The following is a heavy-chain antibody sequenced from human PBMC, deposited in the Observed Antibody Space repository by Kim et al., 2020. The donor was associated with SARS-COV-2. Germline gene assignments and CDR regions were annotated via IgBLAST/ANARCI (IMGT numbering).Heavy chain of an antibody. D-gene: IGHD3-10*01. J-gene: IGHJ6*02. CDR2: INSDGSST. Sequence: GGSLRLSCAASGFTFSSYWMHWVRQAPGKGLVWVSRINSDGSSTSYADSVKGRFTISRDNAKNTLYLQMNSLRAEDTAVYYCAREKSGSYYNSRGNYYYYGMDVWGQGTTVTVSS. CDR3: AREKSGSYYNSRGNYYYYGMDV. V-gene: IGHV3-74*01. CDR1: GFTFSSYW.